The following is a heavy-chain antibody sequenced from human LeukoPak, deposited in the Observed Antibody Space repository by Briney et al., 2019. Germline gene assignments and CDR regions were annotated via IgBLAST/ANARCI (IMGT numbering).Heavy chain of an antibody. CDR2: IYYSGST. CDR3: ARVSLSFEMATTWYYFDY. J-gene: IGHJ4*02. Sequence: SETLSLTCTVSGGSISSSSYYWGWIRQPPGKGLEWIGSIYYSGSTYYNPSLKSRVTISVDTSKNQFSLKLSSVTAADTAVYYCARVSLSFEMATTWYYFDYWGQGTLVTVSS. D-gene: IGHD5-24*01. CDR1: GGSISSSSYY. V-gene: IGHV4-39*07.